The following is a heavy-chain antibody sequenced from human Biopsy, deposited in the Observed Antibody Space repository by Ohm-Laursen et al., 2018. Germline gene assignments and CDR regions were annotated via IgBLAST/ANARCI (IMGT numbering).Heavy chain of an antibody. CDR2: IIPILRTT. V-gene: IGHV1-69*04. D-gene: IGHD2-15*01. Sequence: GSSVKVSCKASTGTFDSYGVTWVRQAPGQGLEWMGRIIPILRTTTYAQKFQGRVTFTADKSSSTAYLELSSLTSEDTAMFYCAREAIGYQLPCDDWGQGTLVTVSS. CDR1: TGTFDSYG. J-gene: IGHJ4*02. CDR3: AREAIGYQLPCDD.